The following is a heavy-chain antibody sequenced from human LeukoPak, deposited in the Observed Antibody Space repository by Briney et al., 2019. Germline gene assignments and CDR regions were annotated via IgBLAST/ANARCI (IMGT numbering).Heavy chain of an antibody. V-gene: IGHV4-39*01. CDR2: IYYSGST. D-gene: IGHD1-26*01. J-gene: IGHJ4*02. CDR1: GDSSSSSSYY. CDR3: ARHKGGSSLFDY. Sequence: SETLSLTCTVSGDSSSSSSYYWDWLRQPPGQALEWIGCIYYSGSTYYNPSLKSRVTISVDTSENQFSLRLTSVTAADTAVYYCARHKGGSSLFDYWGQGTLVTVSS.